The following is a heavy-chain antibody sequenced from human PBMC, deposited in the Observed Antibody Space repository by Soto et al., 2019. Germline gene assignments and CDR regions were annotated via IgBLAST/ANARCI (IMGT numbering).Heavy chain of an antibody. J-gene: IGHJ4*02. CDR2: IYYSGST. D-gene: IGHD3-9*01. CDR3: ARHPYYDILTGWSGGPPHYFDY. Sequence: SETLSLTCTVSGGSISSYYWSWIRQPPGKGLEWIGYIYYSGSTNYNPSLKSRVTISVDTSKNQFSLKLSSVTAADTAVYYCARHPYYDILTGWSGGPPHYFDYWGQGTLVTVSS. CDR1: GGSISSYY. V-gene: IGHV4-59*08.